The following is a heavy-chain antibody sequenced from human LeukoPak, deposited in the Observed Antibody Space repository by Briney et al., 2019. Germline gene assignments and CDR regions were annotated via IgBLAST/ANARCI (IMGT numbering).Heavy chain of an antibody. J-gene: IGHJ4*02. D-gene: IGHD2-15*01. CDR1: GFTFSSYS. Sequence: GGSLRLSCAASGFTFSSYSMNWVRQAPGKGLEWVSSISSSSSYIYYADSVKGRFTISRDNAKNSLYLQMNSLGAEDTTVYYCARDCSGGSCHIDYWGQGTLVTVSS. CDR3: ARDCSGGSCHIDY. CDR2: ISSSSSYI. V-gene: IGHV3-21*01.